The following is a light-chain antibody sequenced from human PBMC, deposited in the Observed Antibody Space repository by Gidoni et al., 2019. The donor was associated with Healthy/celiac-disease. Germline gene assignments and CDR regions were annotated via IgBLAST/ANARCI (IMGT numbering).Light chain of an antibody. CDR2: GAS. V-gene: IGKV3-20*01. Sequence: IVLTHSPVTLSLSPGERATLSCRASQSVSSNYLAWYQQKPGQDPRLLSYGASSRATGIPDRFSGSGCGTDFALTISRLEPEDFAVYYCQQYGSSPITFGPGTKVDIK. CDR1: QSVSSNY. CDR3: QQYGSSPIT. J-gene: IGKJ3*01.